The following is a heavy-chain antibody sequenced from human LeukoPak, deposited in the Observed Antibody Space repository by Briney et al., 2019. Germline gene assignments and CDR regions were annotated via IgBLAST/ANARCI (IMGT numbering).Heavy chain of an antibody. V-gene: IGHV1-24*01. Sequence: ASVKVSCKASGGTFSSYAISWVRQAPGKGLEWMGAFDPEDDETVHAQKFQGRLTLTQDTSTDTAYMELRSLRSEDTAVYYCAVLGYCSSRSCNTNEDYYSYMDVWGNGTTVTVSS. CDR1: GGTFSSYA. CDR2: FDPEDDET. J-gene: IGHJ6*03. D-gene: IGHD2-2*01. CDR3: AVLGYCSSRSCNTNEDYYSYMDV.